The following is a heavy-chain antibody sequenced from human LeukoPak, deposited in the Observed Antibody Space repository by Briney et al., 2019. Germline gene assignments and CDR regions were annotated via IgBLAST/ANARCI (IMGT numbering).Heavy chain of an antibody. D-gene: IGHD3-22*01. Sequence: GGSLRLSCAASGFTFSSYWMHWVRQAPGKGLVWVSRINTDGSSTSYADSVKGRFTISRDNAKNTLYLQMNSLRAEDTAVYYCARDLAPYYYDSSGYYLGYWGQGTLVTVSS. CDR3: ARDLAPYYYDSSGYYLGY. V-gene: IGHV3-74*01. J-gene: IGHJ4*02. CDR1: GFTFSSYW. CDR2: INTDGSST.